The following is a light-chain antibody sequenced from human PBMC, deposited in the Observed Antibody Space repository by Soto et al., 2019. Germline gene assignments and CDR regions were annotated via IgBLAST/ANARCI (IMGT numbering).Light chain of an antibody. CDR3: QQYNSYSM. V-gene: IGKV1-5*01. J-gene: IGKJ1*01. CDR2: DAS. CDR1: QTISDY. Sequence: DIQMTQSPSSLSASVGDRVTITCRTSQTISDYLNWYQHKPGKAPKLLIYDASSLESGVPSRFSGSGSGTESTLTISSLQPDDFATYYCQQYNSYSMFGQGTKVDNK.